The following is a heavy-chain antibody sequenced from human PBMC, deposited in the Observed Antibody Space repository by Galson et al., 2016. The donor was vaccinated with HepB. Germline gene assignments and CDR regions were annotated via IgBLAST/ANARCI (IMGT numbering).Heavy chain of an antibody. CDR1: GGSISGTDYY. CDR2: YYYSGST. D-gene: IGHD1-26*01. Sequence: SETLSLTCTVSGGSISGTDYYWGWIRQPPGKGLEWIGSYYYSGSTYYKPSLKSRVTISVDMSKNQFSLKVNSVTAADTAVYYCASGRPKYTGRDNWFDPWGRGTLVTVSS. V-gene: IGHV4-39*01. J-gene: IGHJ5*02. CDR3: ASGRPKYTGRDNWFDP.